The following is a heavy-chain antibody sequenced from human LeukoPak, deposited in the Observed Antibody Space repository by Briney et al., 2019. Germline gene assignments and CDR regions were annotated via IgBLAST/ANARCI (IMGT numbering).Heavy chain of an antibody. CDR1: GYTFTGYY. J-gene: IGHJ4*02. CDR2: INPNSGGT. D-gene: IGHD3-16*02. Sequence: GASVKVACKASGYTFTGYYMHWVRQAPGQGLEWMGWINPNSGGTNYAQKFQGRVTMTRDTSISTAYMELSRLRSDDTAVYYCARARKLRLGELSSDYWGQGTLVTVSS. V-gene: IGHV1-2*02. CDR3: ARARKLRLGELSSDY.